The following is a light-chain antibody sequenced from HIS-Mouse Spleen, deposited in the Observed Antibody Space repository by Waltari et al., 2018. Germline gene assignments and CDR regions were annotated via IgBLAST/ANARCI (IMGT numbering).Light chain of an antibody. V-gene: IGKV3-20*01. J-gene: IGKJ2*01. CDR2: GAS. Sequence: EIVLTQSPGTLSLSPGERATLSCRASQSVSSSYLAWYQQKPGQAPRLLIYGASSRATGIPDRFSGSGSGTDFTLTISRLEPKDFAVYYCQQHGTFGQGTKLEIK. CDR3: QQHGT. CDR1: QSVSSSY.